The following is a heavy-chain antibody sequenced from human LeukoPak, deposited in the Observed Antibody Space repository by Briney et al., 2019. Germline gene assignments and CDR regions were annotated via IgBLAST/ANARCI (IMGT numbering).Heavy chain of an antibody. Sequence: ASVKVSCKASGYTFTSYGISWARQAPGQGLEWMGWINPNSGGTNYAQKFQGRVTMTRDTSISTAYMELSRLRSDDTAVYYCARAAPMVRGVIITFPDAFDIWGQGTMVTVSS. J-gene: IGHJ3*02. CDR3: ARAAPMVRGVIITFPDAFDI. CDR1: GYTFTSYG. D-gene: IGHD3-10*01. V-gene: IGHV1-2*02. CDR2: INPNSGGT.